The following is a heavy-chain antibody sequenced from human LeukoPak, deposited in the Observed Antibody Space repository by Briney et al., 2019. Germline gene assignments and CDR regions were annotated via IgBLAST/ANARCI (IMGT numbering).Heavy chain of an antibody. CDR1: GYTFTSYG. Sequence: ASGKVSCKASGYTFTSYGISWVRQANGQGLEWMGWISAYNGNTNYAQNLQGRVTMTTDTSTSTAYMEMRSLRSDDTAVYYCARGHSHTAQTPFDYWGQGTLVTVSS. CDR3: ARGHSHTAQTPFDY. D-gene: IGHD5-18*01. CDR2: ISAYNGNT. J-gene: IGHJ4*02. V-gene: IGHV1-18*01.